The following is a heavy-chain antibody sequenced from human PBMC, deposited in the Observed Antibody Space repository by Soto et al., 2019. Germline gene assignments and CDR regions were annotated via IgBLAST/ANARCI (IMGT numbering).Heavy chain of an antibody. Sequence: QVQLVQSGAEVKKPGASVKVSCKASGYTFTSYGISWVRQAPGQGLERMGWISAYNGNTNYAQKLQGRVTMTTDTSTSTAYMELRSLRSDDTAVYYCARASNAMRFGELLWDWFDPWGQGTLVTVSS. D-gene: IGHD3-10*01. CDR1: GYTFTSYG. CDR2: ISAYNGNT. V-gene: IGHV1-18*01. CDR3: ARASNAMRFGELLWDWFDP. J-gene: IGHJ5*02.